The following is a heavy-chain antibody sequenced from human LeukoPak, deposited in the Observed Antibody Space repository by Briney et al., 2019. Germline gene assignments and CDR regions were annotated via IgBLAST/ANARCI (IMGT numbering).Heavy chain of an antibody. CDR2: IIPIFGTA. CDR3: ARRSGSYLATRFDP. D-gene: IGHD3-10*01. J-gene: IGHJ5*02. Sequence: GASVKVSCKASGGTFSSYAFSRVRQAPGQGLEWMGGIIPIFGTANYAQKFQGRVTITADKSTSTAYMELSSLRSEDTAVYYCARRSGSYLATRFDPWGQGTLVTVSS. CDR1: GGTFSSYA. V-gene: IGHV1-69*06.